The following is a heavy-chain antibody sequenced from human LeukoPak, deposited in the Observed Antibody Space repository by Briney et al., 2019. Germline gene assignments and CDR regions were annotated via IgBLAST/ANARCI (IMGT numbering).Heavy chain of an antibody. CDR3: ARIAWARYYYDSSGYYHFDY. CDR1: GFTFSSYS. Sequence: PGGSLRLSCAASGFTFSSYSMNWVRQAPGKGLEWVSYISSSSSTIYYADSVKGRFTISRDNAKNSLYLQMNSLRAEDTAVYYCARIAWARYYYDSSGYYHFDYWGQGTLVTVSS. V-gene: IGHV3-48*01. J-gene: IGHJ4*02. D-gene: IGHD3-22*01. CDR2: ISSSSSTI.